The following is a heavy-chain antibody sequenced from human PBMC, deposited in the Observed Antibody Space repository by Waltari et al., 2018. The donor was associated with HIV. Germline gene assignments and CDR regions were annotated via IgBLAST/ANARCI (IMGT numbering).Heavy chain of an antibody. CDR2: INHSGST. D-gene: IGHD3-22*01. J-gene: IGHJ4*02. CDR1: GGSFSGYY. CDR3: AGAHYYDSSGYYSLDY. Sequence: QVQLQQWGAGLLKPSETLSLTCAVYGGSFSGYYWSWIRQPPGKGLEWIGEINHSGSTNYNPSLKSRVTISVDTSKNQFSLKLSSVTAADTAVYYCAGAHYYDSSGYYSLDYWGQGTLVTVSS. V-gene: IGHV4-34*01.